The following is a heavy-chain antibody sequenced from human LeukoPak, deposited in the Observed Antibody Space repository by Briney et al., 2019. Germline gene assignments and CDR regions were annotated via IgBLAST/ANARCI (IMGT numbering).Heavy chain of an antibody. V-gene: IGHV3-74*01. Sequence: GGSLRLSCAASGFTFSSYWMHWVRQAPGKGLVWVSRIDSDGNSTTYADSVKGRFTISRDNAKNTLYLQMNSLRAEDTAVYYCAREGLAFDYWGQGTLVTVSS. J-gene: IGHJ4*02. CDR3: AREGLAFDY. CDR2: IDSDGNST. CDR1: GFTFSSYW.